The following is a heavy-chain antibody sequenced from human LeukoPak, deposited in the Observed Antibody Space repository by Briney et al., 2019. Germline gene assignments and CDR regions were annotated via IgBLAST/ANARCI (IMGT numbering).Heavy chain of an antibody. CDR2: IYYSGST. CDR1: GGSISSYY. V-gene: IGHV4-59*01. D-gene: IGHD6-19*01. J-gene: IGHJ4*02. CDR3: ARSGWSPYYFDY. Sequence: SETLFLTCTVSGGSISSYYWSWIRQPPGKGLEWIGYIYYSGSTNYNPSLKSRVTISVDTSKNQFSLKLSSVTAADTAVYYCARSGWSPYYFDYWGQGTLVTVSS.